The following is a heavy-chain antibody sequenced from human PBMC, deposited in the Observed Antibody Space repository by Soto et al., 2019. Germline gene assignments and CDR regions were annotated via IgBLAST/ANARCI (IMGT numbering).Heavy chain of an antibody. D-gene: IGHD5-18*01. V-gene: IGHV3-33*01. CDR2: IWYDGSKK. J-gene: IGHJ4*02. CDR3: VREGRHTAMFSGFDY. Sequence: EESGGGVVQPGESLRLSCATSGFTFSEDAMHWVRQAPGKGLEWVAVIWYDGSKKHYADSVKGRFTISRDNSKNTLFLQMNSLTAEDTAVYWCVREGRHTAMFSGFDYWGQGTRVTASS. CDR1: GFTFSEDA.